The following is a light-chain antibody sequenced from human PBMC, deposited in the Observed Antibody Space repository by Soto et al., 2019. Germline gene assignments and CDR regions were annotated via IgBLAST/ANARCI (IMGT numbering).Light chain of an antibody. V-gene: IGLV2-14*01. CDR2: DVS. CDR1: SSDVGGYNY. CDR3: SSYTSSSTSVV. J-gene: IGLJ2*01. Sequence: QSALTQPASVSGSPGQSITISCTGTSSDVGGYNYVSWYQQHPGKAPKLMIYDVSNRPSGVSNRFSGSKSGNTASLTISGLQADDEADDYCSSYTSSSTSVVFGGGTKLTVL.